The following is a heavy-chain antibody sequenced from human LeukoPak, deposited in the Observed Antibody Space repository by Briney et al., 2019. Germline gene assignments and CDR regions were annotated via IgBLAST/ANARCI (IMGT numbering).Heavy chain of an antibody. Sequence: PSETLSLTCTVSGGSTSSYYWTWIRQPPGKGLEWIAYINYSGSTKYNPSLQSRVAMSIDTSKNKFSLRLSSVTAADTAVYYCARRYYYDISGYYSYYMDVWGKGTTVTVSS. CDR3: ARRYYYDISGYYSYYMDV. V-gene: IGHV4-59*01. D-gene: IGHD3-22*01. CDR2: INYSGST. J-gene: IGHJ6*03. CDR1: GGSTSSYY.